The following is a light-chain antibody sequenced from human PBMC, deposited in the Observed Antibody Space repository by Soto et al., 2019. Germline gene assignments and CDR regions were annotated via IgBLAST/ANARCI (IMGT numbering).Light chain of an antibody. J-gene: IGKJ4*01. CDR3: QQYDSSFT. CDR1: QHVTTTY. Sequence: IVLTQSPATLSLSPGERATLSCTASQHVTTTYIAWYQQKFGQAPRLLIYGASTRATGTPDRFTGGGFGTDFTLTISRVEPEDFAVYYCQQYDSSFTFGGGTTVEMK. V-gene: IGKV3-20*01. CDR2: GAS.